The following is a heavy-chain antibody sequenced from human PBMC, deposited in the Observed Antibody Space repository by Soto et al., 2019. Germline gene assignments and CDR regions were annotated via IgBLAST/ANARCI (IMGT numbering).Heavy chain of an antibody. CDR1: GFMFGSYW. J-gene: IGHJ4*02. Sequence: PGGSLRLSCTASGFMFGSYWMTWVRHVPGKGLQWVANIKRDGSEKYYVDFVKGRFTISRDSTDNSVFLDMNNLRVDDTATYYCARVRATDYEIDYWGQGALVTVSS. D-gene: IGHD4-17*01. CDR3: ARVRATDYEIDY. V-gene: IGHV3-7*03. CDR2: IKRDGSEK.